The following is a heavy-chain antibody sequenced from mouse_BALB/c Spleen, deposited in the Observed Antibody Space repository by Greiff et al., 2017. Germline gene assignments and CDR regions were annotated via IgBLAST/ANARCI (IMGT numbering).Heavy chain of an antibody. CDR1: GFTFSSYA. V-gene: IGHV5-6-5*01. D-gene: IGHD1-1*01. CDR3: ARSPYYYGSSYDAMDY. CDR2: ISSGGST. Sequence: DVILVESGGGLVKPGGSLKLSCAASGFTFSSYAMSWVRQTPEKRLEWVASISSGGSTYYPDSVKGRFTISRDNARNILYLQMSSLRSEDTAMYYCARSPYYYGSSYDAMDYWGQGTSVTVSS. J-gene: IGHJ4*01.